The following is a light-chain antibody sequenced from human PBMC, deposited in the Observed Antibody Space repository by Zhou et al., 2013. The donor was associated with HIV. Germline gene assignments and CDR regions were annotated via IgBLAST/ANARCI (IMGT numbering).Light chain of an antibody. V-gene: IGKV1-16*01. CDR1: HDINNY. CDR2: GTS. J-gene: IGKJ4*01. CDR3: LQDYNYPLT. Sequence: DIQMTQSPSSLSASVGDRVTITCRASHDINNYLAWFQQKPGKAPKTLISGTSNLQTGVPSRFTGSGSATDFALTISSLQPEDFATYYCLQDYNYPLTFGGGTKVEIK.